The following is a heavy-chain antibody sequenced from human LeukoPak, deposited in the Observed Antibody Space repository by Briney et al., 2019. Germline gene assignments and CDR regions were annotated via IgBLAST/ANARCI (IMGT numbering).Heavy chain of an antibody. D-gene: IGHD6-13*01. Sequence: PGGSLRLSCAASGFTFSSYAMSWVRQAPREGLEWVSAISSNGGSTYYADSVKGRFIISRDNSKNTLYLQMSSLRAEDTAVYYCARDSRGVAAPDRWGQGTLVTVSS. J-gene: IGHJ5*02. CDR2: ISSNGGST. CDR1: GFTFSSYA. V-gene: IGHV3-23*01. CDR3: ARDSRGVAAPDR.